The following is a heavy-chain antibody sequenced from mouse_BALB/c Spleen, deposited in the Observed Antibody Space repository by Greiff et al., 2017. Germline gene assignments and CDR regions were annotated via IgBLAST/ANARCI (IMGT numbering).Heavy chain of an antibody. CDR3: ARRGLRDAMDY. V-gene: IGHV5-4*02. J-gene: IGHJ4*01. CDR1: GFTFSDYY. Sequence: EVHLVESGGGLVKPGGSLKLSCAASGFTFSDYYMYWVRQTPEKRLEWVATISDGGSYTYYPDSVKGRFTISRDNAKNNLYLQMSSLKSEDTAMYYCARRGLRDAMDYWGQGTSVTVSS. CDR2: ISDGGSYT. D-gene: IGHD1-1*01.